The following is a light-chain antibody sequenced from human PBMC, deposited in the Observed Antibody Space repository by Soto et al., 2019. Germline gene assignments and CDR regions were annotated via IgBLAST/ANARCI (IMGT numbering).Light chain of an antibody. Sequence: DIQMTQSPSNLSASIGDRVTITCRASQSINGWLAWYQQKPGKAPKLLIYDDSNLESGVPSSFSGSGSGTEVTLTISSLQPDDFATYYCQQYNRYSSFTFGQGTNLEIK. CDR1: QSINGW. CDR2: DDS. CDR3: QQYNRYSSFT. J-gene: IGKJ2*01. V-gene: IGKV1-5*01.